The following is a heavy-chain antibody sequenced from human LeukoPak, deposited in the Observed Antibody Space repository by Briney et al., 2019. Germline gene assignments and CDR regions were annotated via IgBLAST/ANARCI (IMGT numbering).Heavy chain of an antibody. D-gene: IGHD3-22*01. CDR3: ARAKRGITYYYDSSGYLDY. CDR2: INPNSGGT. V-gene: IGHV1-2*02. CDR1: GYTFTGYY. J-gene: IGHJ4*02. Sequence: ASVKVSCKASGYTFTGYYIHWVRQAPGQGLEWMGWINPNSGGTNYAQKFQGRVTMTRDTSISTAYMELSRLRSEDTAVYYCARAKRGITYYYDSSGYLDYWGQGTLVTVSS.